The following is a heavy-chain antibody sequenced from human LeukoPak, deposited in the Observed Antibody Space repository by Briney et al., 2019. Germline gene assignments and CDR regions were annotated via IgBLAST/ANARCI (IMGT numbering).Heavy chain of an antibody. CDR2: ISGSGGST. V-gene: IGHV3-23*01. J-gene: IGHJ4*02. CDR3: AKDGRYSSSWYDY. D-gene: IGHD6-13*01. Sequence: GGSLRLSCAASGFTFSSYAMSWVRQAPGKGLEWVSAISGSGGSTYYADSVKGQFTISRDNSKNTLYLQMNSLRAEDTAVYYCAKDGRYSSSWYDYWGQGTLVTVSS. CDR1: GFTFSSYA.